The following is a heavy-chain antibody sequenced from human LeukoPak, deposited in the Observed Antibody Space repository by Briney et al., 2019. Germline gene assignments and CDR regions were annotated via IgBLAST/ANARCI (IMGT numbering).Heavy chain of an antibody. Sequence: PGGSLRLSGAASGFTFSSYAMNWVRQAPGKGLEWVSAISGSGGSTYYADSVKGRFTISRDNSKNTLYLQMNSLRAEDTALYYCARDQSGYYLSYYYCYYMDVWGKGTTVTVSS. CDR3: ARDQSGYYLSYYYCYYMDV. V-gene: IGHV3-23*01. J-gene: IGHJ6*03. CDR1: GFTFSSYA. D-gene: IGHD3-22*01. CDR2: ISGSGGST.